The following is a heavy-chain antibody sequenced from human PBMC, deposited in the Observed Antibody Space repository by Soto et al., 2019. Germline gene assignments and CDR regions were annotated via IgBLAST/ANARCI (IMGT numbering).Heavy chain of an antibody. Sequence: GGSLRLSCAASGFTFNSYWMSWVRQAPGKGPEWVANIKHDGSETYYVDSVKGRFTISRDNAQNSLYLQMHSLRVEDTAVYYCARDWDLRGTDEKPWGQGAMVTVSS. J-gene: IGHJ3*01. CDR1: GFTFNSYW. CDR3: ARDWDLRGTDEKP. D-gene: IGHD1-26*01. V-gene: IGHV3-7*05. CDR2: IKHDGSET.